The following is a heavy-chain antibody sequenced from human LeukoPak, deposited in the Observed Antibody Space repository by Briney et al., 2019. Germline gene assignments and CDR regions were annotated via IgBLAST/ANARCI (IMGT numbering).Heavy chain of an antibody. CDR2: ISGSGGST. V-gene: IGHV3-23*01. D-gene: IGHD6-19*01. CDR1: GFTFSSYA. Sequence: GGSLRLSCAASGFTFSSYAMSWVRQAPGKGLEWVSAISGSGGSTYYADSVKGRFTISRDNSKNTLYLQMNSLRAEDTAVYYCAKDGYSSGWSTDYFDYWGQGTLVTVYS. J-gene: IGHJ4*02. CDR3: AKDGYSSGWSTDYFDY.